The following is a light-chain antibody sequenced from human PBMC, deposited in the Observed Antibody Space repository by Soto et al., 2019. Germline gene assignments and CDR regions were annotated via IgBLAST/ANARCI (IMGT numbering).Light chain of an antibody. CDR2: SVS. J-gene: IGKJ1*01. CDR3: LQDHDYPHT. Sequence: AIQVTQSPSSLSASVGDRVTITCRASQGVGDDLAWYQQRPARAPKVLIYSVSTLQYGVPSRLSGSTSGTDFILTISSLQPEDSATYYCLQDHDYPHTFGQGTRVEIK. CDR1: QGVGDD. V-gene: IGKV1-6*01.